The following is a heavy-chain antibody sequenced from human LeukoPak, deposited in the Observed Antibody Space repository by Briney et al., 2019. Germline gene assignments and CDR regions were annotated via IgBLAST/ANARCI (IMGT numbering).Heavy chain of an antibody. D-gene: IGHD3-10*01. V-gene: IGHV3-33*01. CDR1: GFAFNTYA. J-gene: IGHJ4*02. CDR3: AREIFGPGSYPDF. Sequence: GRSLRLSCAASGFAFNTYATHWVRQAPGQGLEWVALIWHDGSHKFYSNSVRVQFTISRDSSKNTVSLQMNNLRPEDTAVYYCAREIFGPGSYPDFWGQGTLVTVSS. CDR2: IWHDGSHK.